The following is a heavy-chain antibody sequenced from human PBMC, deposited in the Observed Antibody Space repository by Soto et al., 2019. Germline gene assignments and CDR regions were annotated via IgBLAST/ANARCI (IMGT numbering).Heavy chain of an antibody. CDR1: GGTFSSYA. V-gene: IGHV1-69*01. Sequence: QVQLVQSGAEVKKPGSSVKVSCKASGGTFSSYAISWVRQAPGQGLEWMGGIIPIFGTANYAQKFQGRVTITGDESTNTAYMGLGGLRSEDTAVYYGARGGGGGPYYYYGMDVWGQGTTVTVSS. CDR3: ARGGGGGPYYYYGMDV. J-gene: IGHJ6*02. CDR2: IIPIFGTA. D-gene: IGHD3-10*01.